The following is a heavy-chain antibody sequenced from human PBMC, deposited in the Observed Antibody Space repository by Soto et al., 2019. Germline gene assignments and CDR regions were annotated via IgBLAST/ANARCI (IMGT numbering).Heavy chain of an antibody. D-gene: IGHD3-10*01. CDR3: AKNRVRGVIPFDY. Sequence: PGGSLRLSCAASGFTFSSYAMSWVRQAPGKGLEWVSAISGSGGSTYYADSVKGRFTISRDNSKNTLYLKMNSLRAEDTDVYYRAKNRVRGVIPFDYWGQGTLVTVSS. V-gene: IGHV3-23*01. CDR1: GFTFSSYA. J-gene: IGHJ4*02. CDR2: ISGSGGST.